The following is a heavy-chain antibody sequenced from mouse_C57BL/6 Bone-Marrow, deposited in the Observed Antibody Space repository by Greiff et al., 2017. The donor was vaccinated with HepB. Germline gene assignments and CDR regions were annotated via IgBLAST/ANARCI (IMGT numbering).Heavy chain of an antibody. CDR3: GGRDYYGSSHWYFDV. J-gene: IGHJ1*03. D-gene: IGHD1-1*01. CDR1: GFNIKNTY. Sequence: EVQGVESVAELVRPGASVKLSCTASGFNIKNTYMHWVKQRPEQGLEWIGRIDPANGNTKYAPKFQGKATITADTSSNTAYLQLSSLTSEDTAIYYCGGRDYYGSSHWYFDVWGTGTTVTVSS. V-gene: IGHV14-3*01. CDR2: IDPANGNT.